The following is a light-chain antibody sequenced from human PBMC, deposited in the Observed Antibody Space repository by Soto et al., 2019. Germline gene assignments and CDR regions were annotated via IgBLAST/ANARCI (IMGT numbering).Light chain of an antibody. Sequence: QSALTQPASVSGSPGQSITISCTGTNSNFGADNLVAWYQQHPGRAPKLLIYEGRKRPSGVSNRFSGYKSGNTASLTISGLQAEDEADYYCCAGSSNLVFGGGTKLTVL. CDR1: NSNFGADNL. J-gene: IGLJ3*02. CDR3: CAGSSNLV. V-gene: IGLV2-23*01. CDR2: EGR.